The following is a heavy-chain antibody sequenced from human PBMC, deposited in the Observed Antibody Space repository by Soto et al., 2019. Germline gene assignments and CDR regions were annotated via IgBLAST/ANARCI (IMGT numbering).Heavy chain of an antibody. CDR2: IYYSGST. D-gene: IGHD2-15*01. CDR3: ARVSWPLGHYFDY. Sequence: QVQLQESGPGLVKPSQTLSLTCTVSGGSISSGGYYWSWIRQHPGKGLEWIGYIYYSGSTYYNPSLKSRVTRSVDTSKNQFFLKLSSVTAADTAVYYCARVSWPLGHYFDYWGQGTLVTVSS. CDR1: GGSISSGGYY. J-gene: IGHJ4*02. V-gene: IGHV4-31*03.